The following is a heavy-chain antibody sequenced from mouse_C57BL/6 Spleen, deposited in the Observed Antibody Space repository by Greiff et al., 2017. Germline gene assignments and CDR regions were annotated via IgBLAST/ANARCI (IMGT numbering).Heavy chain of an antibody. Sequence: VQLQQPGTELVKPGASVKLSCKASGYTFTSYWMHWVKQRPGQGLEWIGNINPSNGGTNYNEKFKSKATLTVDKSSSTAYMQLSSLTSEDSAVYYCARSEFITTPWFAYWGQGTLVTVSA. D-gene: IGHD1-1*01. CDR2: INPSNGGT. CDR1: GYTFTSYW. J-gene: IGHJ3*01. V-gene: IGHV1-53*01. CDR3: ARSEFITTPWFAY.